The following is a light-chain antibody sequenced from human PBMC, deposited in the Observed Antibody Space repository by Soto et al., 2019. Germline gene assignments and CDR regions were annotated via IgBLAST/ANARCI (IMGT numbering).Light chain of an antibody. CDR2: GNS. J-gene: IGLJ2*01. CDR1: SSNIGAGYD. CDR3: LSYDSSLSGVV. V-gene: IGLV1-40*01. Sequence: QSVLTQPPSVSGAPGQRVTISCTGSSSNIGAGYDVHWYKQLPGTAPKLLIYGNSNRPSGVPDRFSGSKSGTSASLAITGLQAEDEADYYCLSYDSSLSGVVFGGGTKLTVL.